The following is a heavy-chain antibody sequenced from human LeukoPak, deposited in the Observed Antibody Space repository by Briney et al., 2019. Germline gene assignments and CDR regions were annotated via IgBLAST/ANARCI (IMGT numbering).Heavy chain of an antibody. D-gene: IGHD2-8*01. CDR2: ITSTSGDI. J-gene: IGHJ4*02. CDR3: ATYGNGWFQPLDN. Sequence: AGGSLRLSCAASGFTFSRYAMSWVPQAPGKGLEWVSSITSTSGDIEYADSVKGRFTISRDNPRSTLCLQMNSLRVEDTAVYYCATYGNGWFQPLDNWRQGTLVTVSS. V-gene: IGHV3-23*01. CDR1: GFTFSRYA.